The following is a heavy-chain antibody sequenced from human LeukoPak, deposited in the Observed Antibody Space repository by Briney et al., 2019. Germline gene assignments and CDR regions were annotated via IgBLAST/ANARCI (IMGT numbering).Heavy chain of an antibody. J-gene: IGHJ4*02. Sequence: PSETLSLTCAVYGGSFSGYYWSWIRQPPGKGLEWIGEINHSGSTNYNPSLKSRVTISVDTSKNQFSLKLSSVTAADTAVYYCARASGYDYYGTPTYFDYWGQGTLVTVSS. CDR3: ARASGYDYYGTPTYFDY. V-gene: IGHV4-34*01. CDR2: INHSGST. D-gene: IGHD5-12*01. CDR1: GGSFSGYY.